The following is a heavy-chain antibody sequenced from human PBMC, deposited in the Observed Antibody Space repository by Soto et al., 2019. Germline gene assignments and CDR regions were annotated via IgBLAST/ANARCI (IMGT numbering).Heavy chain of an antibody. CDR2: INPNSGNI. Sequence: GASVKVSCKASGDTFTTYDINWVRQATGHGLEWMGWINPNSGNIGYAQRFQGRVTMTRDTAIRTAYMEVSSLRSDDTAVYYCARGRASGIYYLLVYWGQGTLVTVSS. V-gene: IGHV1-8*01. CDR3: ARGRASGIYYLLVY. J-gene: IGHJ4*02. CDR1: GDTFTTYD. D-gene: IGHD3-10*01.